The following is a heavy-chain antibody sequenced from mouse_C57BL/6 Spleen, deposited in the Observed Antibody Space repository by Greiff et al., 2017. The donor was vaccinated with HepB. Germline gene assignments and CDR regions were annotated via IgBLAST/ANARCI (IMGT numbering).Heavy chain of an antibody. V-gene: IGHV2-9*01. J-gene: IGHJ3*01. D-gene: IGHD4-1*01. CDR3: AKRGSLGAWFAY. CDR1: GFSLTSYG. CDR2: IWGGGST. Sequence: VQLQESGAGLVAPSQSLSITCTASGFSLTSYGVNWVRQPPGKGLEWLGVIWGGGSTTDNSAPMSRLSISKDNSKSQVFLTMNSLQTDDTAVYYCAKRGSLGAWFAYWGQGTLVTVSA.